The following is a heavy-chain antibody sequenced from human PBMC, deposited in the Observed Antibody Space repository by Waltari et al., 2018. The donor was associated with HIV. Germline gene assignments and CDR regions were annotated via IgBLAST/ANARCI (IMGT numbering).Heavy chain of an antibody. CDR3: AGEDLFYRYNRYCSYDDCYSRWFDP. J-gene: IGHJ5*02. D-gene: IGHD2-15*01. CDR1: GASITIGNYF. Sequence: QVQLQESGPVLVKSSQTLSLTCNVSGASITIGNYFWTWVRQPAGKTLEWIGRISTSRSTKYNNSLKDRVTIAIDTTNTHVTLKLTSVTAADTAVYYCAGEDLFYRYNRYCSYDDCYSRWFDPWGQGTLVTVSS. CDR2: ISTSRST. V-gene: IGHV4-61*02.